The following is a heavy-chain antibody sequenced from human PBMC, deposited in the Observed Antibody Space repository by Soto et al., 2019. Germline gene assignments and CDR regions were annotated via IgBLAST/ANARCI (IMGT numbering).Heavy chain of an antibody. D-gene: IGHD6-19*01. J-gene: IGHJ4*02. Sequence: EVQLVESGGGLVQPGRSLRLSCAASGFTFDDYAMHWVRQAPGKGLEWVSGISWNSGSIGYADSVKGRFTISRDNAKNSLYLQMNSLRAEDTALYYCAKDERIAVAGCIDYWGQGTLVTFSS. CDR1: GFTFDDYA. V-gene: IGHV3-9*01. CDR3: AKDERIAVAGCIDY. CDR2: ISWNSGSI.